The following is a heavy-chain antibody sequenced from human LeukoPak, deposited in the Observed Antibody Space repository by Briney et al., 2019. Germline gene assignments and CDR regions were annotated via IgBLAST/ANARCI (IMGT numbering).Heavy chain of an antibody. J-gene: IGHJ5*02. CDR2: INHSGST. V-gene: IGHV4-34*01. CDR1: GGSFSGYY. CDR3: ARHPTSIAVAGARPNWFDP. D-gene: IGHD6-19*01. Sequence: SSETLSLTCAVYGGSFSGYYWSWIRQPPGKGLEWIGEINHSGSTNYNPSLKSRVTISVDTSKNQFSLKLSSVTAADSAVYYCARHPTSIAVAGARPNWFDPWGQGTLVTVSS.